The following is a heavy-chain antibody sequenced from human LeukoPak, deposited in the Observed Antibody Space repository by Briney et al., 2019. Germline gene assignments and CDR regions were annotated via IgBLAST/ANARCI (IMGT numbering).Heavy chain of an antibody. CDR3: ARGVTIFGVVPGY. CDR1: GYTFTTYD. V-gene: IGHV1-8*01. Sequence: ASVKVSCKASGYTFTTYDINWVRQATGQGLEWMGWMNPNSGNTGSAQKFQGRVTMTRNISISTAYMELSSLRSEDMAIYYCARGVTIFGVVPGYWGQGTLVTVSS. CDR2: MNPNSGNT. D-gene: IGHD3-3*01. J-gene: IGHJ4*02.